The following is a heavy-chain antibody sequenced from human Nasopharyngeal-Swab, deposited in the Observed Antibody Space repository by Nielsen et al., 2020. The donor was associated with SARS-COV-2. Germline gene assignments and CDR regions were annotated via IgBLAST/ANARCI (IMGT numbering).Heavy chain of an antibody. D-gene: IGHD1-26*01. Sequence: GESLKISCAASGFTFSSYGMHWVRQAPGKGLEWVAVISYDGSNKYYADSVKGRFTISRDNSKNTLYLQMNSLRAEDTAVYYCASGNPYSGSYSFAYWGQGTLVTVSS. CDR2: ISYDGSNK. CDR1: GFTFSSYG. V-gene: IGHV3-30*03. J-gene: IGHJ4*02. CDR3: ASGNPYSGSYSFAY.